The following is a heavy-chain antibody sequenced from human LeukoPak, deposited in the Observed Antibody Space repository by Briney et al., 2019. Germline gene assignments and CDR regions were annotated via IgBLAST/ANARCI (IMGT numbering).Heavy chain of an antibody. V-gene: IGHV1-69*13. Sequence: SVHVSCKASGGTFSSYAISWGRQAPGEGLEWMGGIIPTVGTANYAQKFQGRVTITADESTSTAYMELSSLRSEDTAVYYCARAPSWDIVVVPAAMYYFDYWGQGTLVTVSS. J-gene: IGHJ4*02. CDR3: ARAPSWDIVVVPAAMYYFDY. CDR2: IIPTVGTA. D-gene: IGHD2-2*01. CDR1: GGTFSSYA.